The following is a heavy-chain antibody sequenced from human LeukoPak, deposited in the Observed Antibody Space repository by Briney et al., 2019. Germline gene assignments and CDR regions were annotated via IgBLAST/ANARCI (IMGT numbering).Heavy chain of an antibody. D-gene: IGHD6-6*01. V-gene: IGHV4-59*08. CDR1: GGSISSYY. Sequence: PSETLSLTCTVSGGSISSYYWSWIRQPPGKGLEWIGYIYYIGSTNYNPPLTSRVTISVDTSKNQFSLRLSSVTAADTAVYYCANTHLAAPPFDYWGQGTLVTVSS. CDR3: ANTHLAAPPFDY. J-gene: IGHJ4*02. CDR2: IYYIGST.